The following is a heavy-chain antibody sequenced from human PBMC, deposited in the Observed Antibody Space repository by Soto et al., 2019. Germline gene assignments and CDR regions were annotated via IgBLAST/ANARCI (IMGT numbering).Heavy chain of an antibody. CDR1: GFTFSDYY. D-gene: IGHD2-2*01. J-gene: IGHJ5*02. V-gene: IGHV3-11*01. CDR3: ARNQGYCSSTSCYPWFDP. CDR2: ISSSGSTI. Sequence: QVQLVESGGGLVKPGGSLRLSCAASGFTFSDYYMSWIRQAPGKGLEWVLYISSSGSTIYYADSVKGRFTISRDNAKNSLYLQMNSLRAEETAVYYCARNQGYCSSTSCYPWFDPWGQGTLVTVSS.